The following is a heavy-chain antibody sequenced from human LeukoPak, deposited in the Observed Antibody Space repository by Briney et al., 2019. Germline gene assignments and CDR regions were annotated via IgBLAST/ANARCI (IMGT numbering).Heavy chain of an antibody. CDR3: ASPVAGTGFDY. Sequence: PSETLSLTCAIYSESFSGYFWSWIRQPPGKGLEWIGSIYYSGSTYYNPSLKSRVTISVDTSKNQFSLKLSSVTAADTAVYYCASPVAGTGFDYWGQGTLVTVSS. CDR2: IYYSGST. J-gene: IGHJ4*02. CDR1: SESFSGYF. V-gene: IGHV4-34*01. D-gene: IGHD6-19*01.